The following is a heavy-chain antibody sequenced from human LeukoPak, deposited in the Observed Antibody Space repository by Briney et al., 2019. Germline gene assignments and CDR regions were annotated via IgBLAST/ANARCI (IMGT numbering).Heavy chain of an antibody. Sequence: PGGSLRLSCAASGFTFSHYWMSWVRQAPGKGLEWVAQISQDGSEEYYMDSVKARFTISRDNAKNSVFLQMNSLRAEDTAVYYCARDGGVSGYDLLDYWGQGTLVTVSS. CDR3: ARDGGVSGYDLLDY. V-gene: IGHV3-7*01. J-gene: IGHJ4*02. CDR2: ISQDGSEE. CDR1: GFTFSHYW. D-gene: IGHD5-12*01.